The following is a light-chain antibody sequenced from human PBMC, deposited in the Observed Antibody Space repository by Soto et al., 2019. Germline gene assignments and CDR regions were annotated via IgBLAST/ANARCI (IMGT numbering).Light chain of an antibody. CDR2: RSD. Sequence: QSVLTQPPSASGTPGQKVTISCSGSSSNIGSNHVYWYQQFPGSARRLLIYRSDQRPSGVPDRFSGSKSGTSASLAISGLRSEDEADYYCAAWDDSLSALLFGGGTKLTVL. CDR3: AAWDDSLSALL. CDR1: SSNIGSNH. V-gene: IGLV1-47*01. J-gene: IGLJ2*01.